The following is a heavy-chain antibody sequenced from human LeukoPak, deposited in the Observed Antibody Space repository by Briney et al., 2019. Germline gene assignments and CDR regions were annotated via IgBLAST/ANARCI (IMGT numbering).Heavy chain of an antibody. CDR3: TIDPPRRPLDY. J-gene: IGHJ4*02. CDR2: IRNKTGGGTT. Sequence: GGSLRLSCAASGFTVSSNYMSWVRQAPGKGLEWVGRIRNKTGGGTTDYAAPVKGRFTISRDDSKNTLYLQMNSLKTEDTAMYYCTIDPPRRPLDYWGQGTLVTVSS. V-gene: IGHV3-15*01. CDR1: GFTVSSNY.